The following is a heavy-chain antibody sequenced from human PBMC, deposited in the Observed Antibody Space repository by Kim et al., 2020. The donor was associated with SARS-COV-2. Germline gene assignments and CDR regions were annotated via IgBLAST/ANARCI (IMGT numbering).Heavy chain of an antibody. CDR1: GFSFSSHC. CDR3: ARDEYWYSVRY. CDR2: ISTNGSPT. Sequence: GGSLRLSCAASGFSFSSHCMRWVRQAPGERLVWVSRISTNGSPTDYADSVRGRFTISRDNAKNTLYLHMNSLTADDTAVYYCARDEYWYSVRYWGQGALVPVPS. V-gene: IGHV3-74*01. J-gene: IGHJ1*01. D-gene: IGHD2-21*02.